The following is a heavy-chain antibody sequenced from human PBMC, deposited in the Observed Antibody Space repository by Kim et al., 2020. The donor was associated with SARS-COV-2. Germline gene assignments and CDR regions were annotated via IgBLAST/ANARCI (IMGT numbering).Heavy chain of an antibody. CDR2: IYHSGST. CDR1: GGSISSSNW. CDR3: ARVTTAVWFGENGRFDP. D-gene: IGHD3-10*01. J-gene: IGHJ5*02. V-gene: IGHV4-4*02. Sequence: SETLSLTCAVSGGSISSSNWWSWVRQPPGTGLEWIGEIYHSGSTNYNPSLKSRVTISVDKSKNQFSLKLSSVTAADTAVYYCARVTTAVWFGENGRFDPWGQGTLVTVSS.